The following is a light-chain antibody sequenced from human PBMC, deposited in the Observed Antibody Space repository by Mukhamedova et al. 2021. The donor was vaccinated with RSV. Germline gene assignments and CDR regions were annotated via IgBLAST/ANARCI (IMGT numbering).Light chain of an antibody. CDR1: QSVSSTY. V-gene: IGKV3-20*01. CDR3: QQYGSSPYT. Sequence: GERATLSCRASQSVSSTYLAWYQQKPGQAPRLLIYSASSRATGIPDRFSGSGSGTDFTLTISRLEPEDFAVYYCQQYGSSPYTFG. J-gene: IGKJ2*01. CDR2: SAS.